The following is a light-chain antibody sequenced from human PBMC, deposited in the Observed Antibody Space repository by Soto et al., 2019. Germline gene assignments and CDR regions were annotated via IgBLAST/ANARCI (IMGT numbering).Light chain of an antibody. CDR1: QSVSSN. V-gene: IGKV3D-15*01. CDR2: GAS. CDR3: QQYNNWPPLLT. Sequence: EIVMTQSPATLSVSPGERATLSCRASQSVSSNLGWYQQKPGQSPRLLIYGASTRATGIPVRFSGSGSGTEFTLTISSLQSEDFAIYYCQQYNNWPPLLTFGGGTKVEIK. J-gene: IGKJ4*01.